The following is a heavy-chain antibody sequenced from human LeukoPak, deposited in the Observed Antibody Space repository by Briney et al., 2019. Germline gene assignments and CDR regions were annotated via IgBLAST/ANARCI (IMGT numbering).Heavy chain of an antibody. D-gene: IGHD4-17*01. J-gene: IGHJ4*02. Sequence: PSETLSLTCAVYGGSFSGYYWSWIRQPPGKGLEWIGEINHSGSTNYNPSLKSRVTISVDTSKNQFSLKLSSVTAADAAVYYCARASHDYGDYSHFDYWGQGTLVTVSS. V-gene: IGHV4-34*01. CDR1: GGSFSGYY. CDR3: ARASHDYGDYSHFDY. CDR2: INHSGST.